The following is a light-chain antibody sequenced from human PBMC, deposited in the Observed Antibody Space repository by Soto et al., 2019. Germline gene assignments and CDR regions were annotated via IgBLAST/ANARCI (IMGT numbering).Light chain of an antibody. J-gene: IGLJ1*01. V-gene: IGLV2-14*01. Sequence: QSALTQPASVSVSPGQSITISCTGTSSDVGGYNYVSWYQQHPGKAPKLMIYEVSNRPSGVSNRFSGSKSGNTASLTISGLQAEDEADYYCSSYTSSSTPLYVLGTGTKVTVL. CDR3: SSYTSSSTPLYV. CDR2: EVS. CDR1: SSDVGGYNY.